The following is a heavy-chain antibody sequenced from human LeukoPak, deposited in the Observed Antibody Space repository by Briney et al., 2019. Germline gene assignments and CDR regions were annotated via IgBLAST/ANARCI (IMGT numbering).Heavy chain of an antibody. J-gene: IGHJ2*01. CDR1: GFNFGTYA. Sequence: GGSLRLSCAASGFNFGTYAMHWVRQAPGKGLEWVAVISYDGSNKYYADSVKGRFTISRDNSKNTLYLQMNSLRAEDTAVYYCAREVNRGEGKRRYFDLWGRGTLVTVSS. D-gene: IGHD1-14*01. CDR3: AREVNRGEGKRRYFDL. V-gene: IGHV3-30-3*01. CDR2: ISYDGSNK.